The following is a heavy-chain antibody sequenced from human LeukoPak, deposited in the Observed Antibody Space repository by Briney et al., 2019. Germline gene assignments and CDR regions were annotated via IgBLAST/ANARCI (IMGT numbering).Heavy chain of an antibody. CDR2: IGISSGNT. D-gene: IGHD5-12*01. J-gene: IGHJ4*01. CDR3: ARDHRYAFDN. Sequence: LMLFCGGSGCSFRDGKVSRVRRAPGKGMEWISYIGISSGNTKYADSVKGRFTISRDKARNSLYLQMNSLRVEDTAMYYCARDHRYAFDNWGHGTLVTVSS. V-gene: IGHV3-11*06. CDR1: GCSFRDGK.